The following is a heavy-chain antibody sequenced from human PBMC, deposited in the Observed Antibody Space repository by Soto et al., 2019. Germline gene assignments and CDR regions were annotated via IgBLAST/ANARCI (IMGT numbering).Heavy chain of an antibody. CDR2: ISSSSSTI. D-gene: IGHD3-22*01. J-gene: IGHJ5*02. Sequence: PGGSLRLSCAASGFTFSSYSMNWVRQAPGKGLEWVSYISSSSSTIYYADSVKGRFTISRDNAKNSLYLQMNSLRDEDTAVYYCARGADYDSSGIRLNWFDPWGQGTLLTVSS. CDR3: ARGADYDSSGIRLNWFDP. CDR1: GFTFSSYS. V-gene: IGHV3-48*02.